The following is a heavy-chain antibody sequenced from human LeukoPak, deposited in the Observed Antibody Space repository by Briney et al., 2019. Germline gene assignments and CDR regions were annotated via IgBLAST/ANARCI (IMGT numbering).Heavy chain of an antibody. V-gene: IGHV1-69*13. D-gene: IGHD3-22*01. CDR2: IIPIFGTA. J-gene: IGHJ3*02. CDR1: GGTFSSYA. Sequence: SVKVSCKASGGTFSSYAISWVRQAPAQGLEWMGGIIPIFGTANYAQKFQGRVTITADESTSTAYMELSSLRSEDTAVYYCASGHYDSSGISLAALYGNAFDIWGQGTMVTVSS. CDR3: ASGHYDSSGISLAALYGNAFDI.